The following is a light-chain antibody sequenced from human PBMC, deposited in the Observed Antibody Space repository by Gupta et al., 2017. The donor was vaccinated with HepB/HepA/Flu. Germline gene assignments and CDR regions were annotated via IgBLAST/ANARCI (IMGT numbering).Light chain of an antibody. CDR1: QSVSSSY. J-gene: IGKJ4*01. Sequence: EIVLTQSPGTLSLSPGERATLSCRASQSVSSSYLAWYQQKPGQAPRLLIYGASSRATGIPDRFSGSGSGTDFTLPISRLEPEDFSVDYCQQYGSSLLTFGGGTKVEIK. CDR2: GAS. CDR3: QQYGSSLLT. V-gene: IGKV3-20*01.